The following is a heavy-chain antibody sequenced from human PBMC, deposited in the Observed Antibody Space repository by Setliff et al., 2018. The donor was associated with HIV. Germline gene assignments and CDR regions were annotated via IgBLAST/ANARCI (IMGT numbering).Heavy chain of an antibody. J-gene: IGHJ4*02. D-gene: IGHD3-22*01. V-gene: IGHV1-18*01. CDR2: ISAYNLNT. Sequence: GASVKVSCKTFGYTFSRYGFSWVRQAPGQGLEWMGWISAYNLNTNYAQKFQGRVTMTTDTSASTGYMELRSLRSDDTAVYYCSRAYYHDCSGYKGFDSWGQGTLVTVSS. CDR3: SRAYYHDCSGYKGFDS. CDR1: GYTFSRYG.